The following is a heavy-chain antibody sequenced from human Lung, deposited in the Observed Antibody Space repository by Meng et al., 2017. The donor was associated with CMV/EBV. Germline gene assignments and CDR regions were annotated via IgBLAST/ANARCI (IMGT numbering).Heavy chain of an antibody. J-gene: IGHJ2*01. Sequence: SETLSLXCTVSGGSISSSSYYWGWIRQPPGKGLEWIGSIYYSGSTYYNPSLKSRVTISVDTSKNQFSLKLSSVTAADTAVYYCSGHWWETTHNWYFDLWGRGTXVTVSS. CDR1: GGSISSSSYY. CDR3: SGHWWETTHNWYFDL. D-gene: IGHD1-26*01. CDR2: IYYSGST. V-gene: IGHV4-39*01.